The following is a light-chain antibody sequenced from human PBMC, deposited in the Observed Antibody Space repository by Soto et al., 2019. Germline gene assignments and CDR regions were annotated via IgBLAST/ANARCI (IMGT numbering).Light chain of an antibody. CDR2: NAS. Sequence: EIVLKQSPSTLSLSPGERATLSCRASQSVSSSLAWYQQKPGQPPRLLLYNASTRATGIPVRFSGSGSGTDFSLTISSLESEDFAVYYCQQRSNWPLTFGGGTKVDI. V-gene: IGKV3-11*01. J-gene: IGKJ4*01. CDR3: QQRSNWPLT. CDR1: QSVSSS.